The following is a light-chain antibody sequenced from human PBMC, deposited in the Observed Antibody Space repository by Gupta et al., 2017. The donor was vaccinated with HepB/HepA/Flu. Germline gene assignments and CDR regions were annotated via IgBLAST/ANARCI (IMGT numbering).Light chain of an antibody. CDR2: DVS. CDR3: SSYTSSSTVV. CDR1: SSDVSGYNY. Sequence: QSALTQPASVSGSPGQSITISCTGTSSDVSGYNYVSWHQQHPGKAPKLMIYDVSNRPSGVSNRFSGSKSGNTASLTISGPQAEDEADYYCSSYTSSSTVVFGGGTKLTVL. J-gene: IGLJ2*01. V-gene: IGLV2-14*01.